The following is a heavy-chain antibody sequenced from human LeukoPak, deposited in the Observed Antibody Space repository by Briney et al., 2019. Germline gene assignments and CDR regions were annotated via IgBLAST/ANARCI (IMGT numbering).Heavy chain of an antibody. CDR2: IYYSGST. J-gene: IGHJ4*02. CDR3: ARGWSYYDSSGYHY. V-gene: IGHV4-59*01. CDR1: GGSIRGYY. Sequence: SETLSLTCTVSGGSIRGYYWSWIRQPPGKGLEWIGYIYYSGSTNYNPSLKSRVTISVDTSKNQFSLKLSSVTAADTAVYYCARGWSYYDSSGYHYWGQGTLVTVSS. D-gene: IGHD3-22*01.